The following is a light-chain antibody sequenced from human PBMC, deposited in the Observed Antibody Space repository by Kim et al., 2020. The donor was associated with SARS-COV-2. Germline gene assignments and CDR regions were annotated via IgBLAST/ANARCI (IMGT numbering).Light chain of an antibody. V-gene: IGLV3-19*01. CDR2: GKN. Sequence: SSELTQDPAVSVALGQTVRITCQGDSLRSYYANWYQQKPGQAPVLVIYGKNNRPSGIPDRFSCSSSGNTASLNITGAQAEDEADSYCNSRDSSGNHWVFG. CDR3: NSRDSSGNHWV. J-gene: IGLJ3*02. CDR1: SLRSYY.